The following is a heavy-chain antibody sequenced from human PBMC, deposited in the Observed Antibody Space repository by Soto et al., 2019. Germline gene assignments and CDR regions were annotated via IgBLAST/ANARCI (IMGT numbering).Heavy chain of an antibody. D-gene: IGHD3-3*01. J-gene: IGHJ4*02. CDR2: ISAYNGNT. Sequence: ASVKVSCKASGYTFTSYGISWVRQAPGQGLEWMGWISAYNGNTNYAQRLQGRVTVATDTSTSTAYMELRSLRSDDTAVYYCARWMGVYYDFWSGYSSFDYWGQGTLVTVSS. CDR3: ARWMGVYYDFWSGYSSFDY. CDR1: GYTFTSYG. V-gene: IGHV1-18*01.